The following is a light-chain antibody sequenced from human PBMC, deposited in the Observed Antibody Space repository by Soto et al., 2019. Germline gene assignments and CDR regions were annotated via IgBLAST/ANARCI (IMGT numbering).Light chain of an antibody. CDR3: SSYTSSSTLV. Sequence: QSVLTQPASVSGSPGQSITISCTGTSSDVGGYNYVSWYQQHPGKAPKLMIYDVSNRPSGVSNRFSGYKSGNPASLTISGLQAEDEADYYCSSYTSSSTLVFGGGTKLTVL. V-gene: IGLV2-14*01. CDR2: DVS. CDR1: SSDVGGYNY. J-gene: IGLJ2*01.